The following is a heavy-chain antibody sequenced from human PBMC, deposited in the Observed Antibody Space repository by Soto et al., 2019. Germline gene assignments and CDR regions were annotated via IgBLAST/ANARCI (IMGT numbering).Heavy chain of an antibody. CDR3: GGDIAALRDGMDV. V-gene: IGHV1-69*01. Sequence: QVQLVQSGAEVKKPGSSVKVSCKASGGTFSSYAISWVRQAPGQGLEWMGGIIPIFGTANYAQKFQGRVTSAADESTSTAYMELSSLRSEDTAVYYCGGDIAALRDGMDVWGQGTTVTVSS. CDR1: GGTFSSYA. J-gene: IGHJ6*02. D-gene: IGHD6-13*01. CDR2: IIPIFGTA.